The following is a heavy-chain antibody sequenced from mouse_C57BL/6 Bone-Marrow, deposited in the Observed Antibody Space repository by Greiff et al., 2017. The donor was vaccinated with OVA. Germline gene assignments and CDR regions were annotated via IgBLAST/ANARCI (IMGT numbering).Heavy chain of an antibody. Sequence: QVQLQQSGAELARPGASVKLSCKASGYTFTSYGISWVKQRTGQGLEWIGEIYPRSGSTYYNEKFKGKATLTADKSSSTAYMELRSLTSEDSAVYFCAKCRFAYWGQGTLVTVSA. CDR2: IYPRSGST. D-gene: IGHD6-1*01. V-gene: IGHV1-81*01. CDR3: AKCRFAY. CDR1: GYTFTSYG. J-gene: IGHJ3*01.